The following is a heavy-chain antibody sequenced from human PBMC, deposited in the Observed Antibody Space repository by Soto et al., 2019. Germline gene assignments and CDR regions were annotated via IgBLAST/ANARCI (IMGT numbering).Heavy chain of an antibody. CDR3: ARRVVRGVITYYYYGMDV. Sequence: SETLSLTCTVSGGSISSSSYYWGWIRQPPGKGLEWIGSIYYSGSTYYNPSLKSRVTISVDTSKNQFSLKLSSVTAADTAVYYCARRVVRGVITYYYYGMDVWGQGTTVTVSS. D-gene: IGHD3-10*01. CDR2: IYYSGST. V-gene: IGHV4-39*01. J-gene: IGHJ6*02. CDR1: GGSISSSSYY.